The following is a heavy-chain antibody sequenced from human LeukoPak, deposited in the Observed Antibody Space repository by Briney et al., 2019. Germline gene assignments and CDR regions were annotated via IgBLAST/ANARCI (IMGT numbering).Heavy chain of an antibody. CDR3: ARDRDIVATSYYFDY. J-gene: IGHJ4*02. V-gene: IGHV1-2*02. D-gene: IGHD5-12*01. Sequence: GASVKVSCKASGYTFTGYYMHWVRQAPGQGLEWMGWINPNSGGTNYAQKFQGRVTMTRDTSISTAYMELSRLRSDDTAVYYCARDRDIVATSYYFDYWGQGTLVTVSS. CDR2: INPNSGGT. CDR1: GYTFTGYY.